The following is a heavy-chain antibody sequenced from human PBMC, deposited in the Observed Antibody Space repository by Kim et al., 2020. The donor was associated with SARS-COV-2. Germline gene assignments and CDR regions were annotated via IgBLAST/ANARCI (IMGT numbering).Heavy chain of an antibody. J-gene: IGHJ4*02. CDR1: GYSFTSSA. V-gene: IGHV7-4-1*02. CDR2: INTNTQVP. CDR3: ARVLNTAWFASDV. Sequence: ASVKVSCQASGYSFTSSAMTWVRQAPGQGLEWVGFINTNTQVPAYAEGFSGRVVFSLDTSVSTAYLHISHLRPDDTAIYFCARVLNTAWFASDVWGQGTQVSVSS. D-gene: IGHD3-10*01.